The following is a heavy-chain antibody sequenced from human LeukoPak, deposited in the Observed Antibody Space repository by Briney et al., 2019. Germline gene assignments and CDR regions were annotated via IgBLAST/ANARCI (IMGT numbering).Heavy chain of an antibody. V-gene: IGHV4-30-4*01. CDR1: GGSISSGDYY. D-gene: IGHD4-11*01. CDR2: IYYSGST. CDR3: ARATDVTAFDY. J-gene: IGHJ4*02. Sequence: PSETLSLTCAVYGGSISSGDYYWSWIRQPPGKGLEWIGYIYYSGSTYYNPSLKSRVTISVDTSKNQFSLKLSSVTAADTAVYYCARATDVTAFDYWGQGTLVTVSS.